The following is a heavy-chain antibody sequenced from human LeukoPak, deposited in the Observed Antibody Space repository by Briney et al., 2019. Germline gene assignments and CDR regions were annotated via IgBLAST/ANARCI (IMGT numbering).Heavy chain of an antibody. D-gene: IGHD3-22*01. CDR1: GGSISSYY. J-gene: IGHJ6*03. Sequence: SETLSLTCTVSGGSISSYYWRWIRQPPGKGLEGIGNIYYSGSTNYNPSLKSRVTISVDTSKNQFSLKLSSVTAADTAVYYCTRGSIAYYYMDVWGKGTTVTISS. CDR3: TRGSIAYYYMDV. CDR2: IYYSGST. V-gene: IGHV4-59*01.